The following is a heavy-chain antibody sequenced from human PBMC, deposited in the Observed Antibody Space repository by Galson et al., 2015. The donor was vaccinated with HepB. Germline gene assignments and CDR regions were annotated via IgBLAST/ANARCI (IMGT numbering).Heavy chain of an antibody. J-gene: IGHJ5*02. CDR2: IYPGDSDT. D-gene: IGHD6-19*01. V-gene: IGHV5-51*01. Sequence: QSGAEVKKPGESLKISCKGSGYSFTSYWIGWVRQMPGKGLEWMGIIYPGDSDTRYSPSFQGQVTISADKSISTAYLQWSSLKASDTAMYYCARRASRGAVAGMMRNNWFDPWGQGTLVTVSS. CDR3: ARRASRGAVAGMMRNNWFDP. CDR1: GYSFTSYW.